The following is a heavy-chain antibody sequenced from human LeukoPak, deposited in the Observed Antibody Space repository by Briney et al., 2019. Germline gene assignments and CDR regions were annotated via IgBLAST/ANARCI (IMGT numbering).Heavy chain of an antibody. Sequence: GGSLRLSCAASGFTFSSYSMNWVRQAPGKGLEWVSYISSSSTIYYADSVKGRFTISRDNAKNSLYLQMNSLRAEDTAVYYCARGRLRNYYFDYWGQGTLVTVSS. D-gene: IGHD5-12*01. CDR1: GFTFSSYS. V-gene: IGHV3-48*01. CDR3: ARGRLRNYYFDY. J-gene: IGHJ4*02. CDR2: ISSSSTI.